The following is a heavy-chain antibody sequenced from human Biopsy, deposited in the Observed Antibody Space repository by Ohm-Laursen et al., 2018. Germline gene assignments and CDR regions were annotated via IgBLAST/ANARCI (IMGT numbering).Heavy chain of an antibody. CDR2: ISSRSSDI. Sequence: SLRLSCAASGFIFSTYTMNWVRQAPGEGLEWVSSISSRSSDIYYADSVKGRFTNSRDNAKNTLHLQMNSLRAEDTAVYYCTGDSGGLGDYWGQGTLVTVSS. CDR1: GFIFSTYT. D-gene: IGHD2-8*02. V-gene: IGHV3-21*01. J-gene: IGHJ4*02. CDR3: TGDSGGLGDY.